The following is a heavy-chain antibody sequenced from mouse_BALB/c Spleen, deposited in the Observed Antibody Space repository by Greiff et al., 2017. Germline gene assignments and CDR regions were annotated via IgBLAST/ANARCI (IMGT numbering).Heavy chain of an antibody. CDR1: GYTFTSYW. Sequence: QVQLQQSGAELAKPGASVKMSCKASGYTFTSYWMHWVKQRPGQGLEWIGYINPSTGYTEYNQKFKDKATLTADKSSSTAYMQLSSLTSEDSAVYYCARSRAYYYGSSYGGYYAMDYWGQGTSVTVSS. CDR3: ARSRAYYYGSSYGGYYAMDY. V-gene: IGHV1-7*01. CDR2: INPSTGYT. J-gene: IGHJ4*01. D-gene: IGHD1-1*01.